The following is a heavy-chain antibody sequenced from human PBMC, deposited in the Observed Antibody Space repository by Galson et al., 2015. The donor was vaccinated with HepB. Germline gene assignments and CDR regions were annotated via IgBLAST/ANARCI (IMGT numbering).Heavy chain of an antibody. Sequence: SLRLSCAASGLTFSSYAMNWVGQAPGKGLEWVSAISGSGGDTYYADSVRGRFTISRDNSKNTLYLQMNSLRAEDTAVYYCAKGVYFDWLTYFDYWGQGTLVTVSS. J-gene: IGHJ4*02. CDR2: ISGSGGDT. CDR1: GLTFSSYA. CDR3: AKGVYFDWLTYFDY. D-gene: IGHD3-9*01. V-gene: IGHV3-23*01.